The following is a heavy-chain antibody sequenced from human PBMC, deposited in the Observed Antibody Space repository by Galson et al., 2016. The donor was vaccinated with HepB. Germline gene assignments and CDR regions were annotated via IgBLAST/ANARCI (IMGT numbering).Heavy chain of an antibody. Sequence: SLRLSCAASGFSFSSYGMHWVRQAPGKGLEWVAIIWYDGSNEYYADSVRGRFTISRDNSKNTLYLQMNSLRGDDTAVYYCARDRLRGLFYYDSSGSHYYYYGMDVWGPGTTVTVSS. J-gene: IGHJ6*02. CDR3: ARDRLRGLFYYDSSGSHYYYYGMDV. CDR2: IWYDGSNE. D-gene: IGHD3-22*01. CDR1: GFSFSSYG. V-gene: IGHV3-33*01.